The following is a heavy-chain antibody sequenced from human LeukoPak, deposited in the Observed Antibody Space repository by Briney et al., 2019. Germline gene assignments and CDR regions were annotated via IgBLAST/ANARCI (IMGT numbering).Heavy chain of an antibody. J-gene: IGHJ4*02. CDR1: GFTFSWYW. CDR2: IKEDGSET. Sequence: GGSLRLSCAASGFTFSWYWMSWVRQAPGKGLEWVANIKEDGSETYYVDSVKGRFTISRDNAKNSLYLQMNGLRAEDTAVYYCVRDGVLYYYFDYWGQGTLVTVSS. V-gene: IGHV3-7*01. D-gene: IGHD2-15*01. CDR3: VRDGVLYYYFDY.